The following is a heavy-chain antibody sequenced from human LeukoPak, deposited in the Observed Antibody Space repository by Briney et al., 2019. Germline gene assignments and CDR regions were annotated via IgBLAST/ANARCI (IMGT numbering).Heavy chain of an antibody. CDR2: TRNKANSYTT. D-gene: IGHD4-11*01. J-gene: IGHJ4*02. CDR1: GFTFSDHY. CDR3: ASCGNYDGVISY. V-gene: IGHV3-72*01. Sequence: PGGSLRLSCAASGFTFSDHYMDWVRQAPGKGLEWVGRTRNKANSYTTEYAASVKGRFTISRDDSKNSLYLQMNSLKTEDTAVYYCASCGNYDGVISYWGQGTLVTVSS.